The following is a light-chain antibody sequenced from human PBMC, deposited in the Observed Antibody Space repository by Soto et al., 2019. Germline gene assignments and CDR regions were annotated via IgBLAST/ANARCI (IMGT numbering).Light chain of an antibody. CDR1: SSDVGGYNY. CDR3: SSNTRSSLYV. CDR2: EVS. Sequence: QSALTQPASVSGSPGQSITISCTGTSSDVGGYNYVSWHQQHPGKAPKPMIFEVSYRPSGVSDRFSGSKSGNTASLTISGLQADDEADYYCSSNTRSSLYVVGTGTKLTVL. V-gene: IGLV2-14*01. J-gene: IGLJ1*01.